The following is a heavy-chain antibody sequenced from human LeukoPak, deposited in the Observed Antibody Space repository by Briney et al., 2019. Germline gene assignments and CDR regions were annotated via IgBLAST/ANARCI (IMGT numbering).Heavy chain of an antibody. D-gene: IGHD3-10*01. Sequence: ASVKVSCKASGYTFTSYCMHWVRQAPGQGLEWMGIINPSGGSTSYAQKFQGRVTMTRDTSTSTVYMELSSLRSEDTAVYYCARDPAYYGSGSYYSYYYYMDVWGKGTTVTVSS. CDR2: INPSGGST. J-gene: IGHJ6*03. V-gene: IGHV1-46*01. CDR1: GYTFTSYC. CDR3: ARDPAYYGSGSYYSYYYYMDV.